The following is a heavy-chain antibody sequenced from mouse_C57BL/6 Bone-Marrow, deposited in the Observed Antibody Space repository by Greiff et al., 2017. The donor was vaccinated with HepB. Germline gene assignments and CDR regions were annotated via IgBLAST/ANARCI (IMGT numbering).Heavy chain of an antibody. CDR1: GYTFTSYW. J-gene: IGHJ3*01. Sequence: QVQLQQPGAELVKPGASVKMSCKASGYTFTSYWITWVKQRPGQGLEWIGDIYPGSGSTNYNEKFKSKATLTVDTSSSTAYMQLGSLTSEDSAVYYCAVGPEGYYAFAYWGQGTLVTVSA. CDR2: IYPGSGST. CDR3: AVGPEGYYAFAY. V-gene: IGHV1-55*01. D-gene: IGHD1-1*01.